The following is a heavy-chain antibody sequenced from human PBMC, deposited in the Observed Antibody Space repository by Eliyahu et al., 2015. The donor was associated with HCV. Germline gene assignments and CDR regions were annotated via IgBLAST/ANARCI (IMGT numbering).Heavy chain of an antibody. D-gene: IGHD3-10*01. V-gene: IGHV4-59*08. CDR3: GRYGYRGSYYEAAFDI. CDR1: GGSIRSYF. CDR2: IYYSGXT. J-gene: IGHJ3*02. Sequence: QVQLQESGPGLAKPSETLSLTCAVPGGSIRSYFWSXIRQPPGKGLXXIGNIYYSGXTXXXPSLKSRLSMSVDPSMTQFSLKLTSVTAADTAIYYCGRYGYRGSYYEAAFDIWGQGTMVTVSS.